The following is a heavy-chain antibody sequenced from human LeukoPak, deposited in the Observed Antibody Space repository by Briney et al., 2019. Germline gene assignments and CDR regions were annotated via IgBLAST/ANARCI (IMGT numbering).Heavy chain of an antibody. J-gene: IGHJ4*02. V-gene: IGHV3-7*01. CDR1: GFTFGNSW. CDR2: IKQDGSDT. D-gene: IGHD3-3*02. CDR3: AREHSSHFT. Sequence: GGSLRLSCAGSGFTFGNSWMNWFRQAPGKGLEWVAHIKQDGSDTYVDSVKGRFTISRDIAKTSLILHMNSLTTEDSAVYYCAREHSSHFTWGQGTLVTVSS.